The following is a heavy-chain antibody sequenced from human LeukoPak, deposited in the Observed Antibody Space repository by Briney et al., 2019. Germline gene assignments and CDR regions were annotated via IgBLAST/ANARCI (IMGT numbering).Heavy chain of an antibody. CDR2: IYPGDSDT. Sequence: GESLKISCKGSGYSFTSYWIGWVRQMPGKGLEWMGIIYPGDSDTRHSPSFQGQVTISVDKSINTAYLQWSNLRASDTAIYYCARRPYSYGLDVWGQGTAVTVSS. CDR1: GYSFTSYW. J-gene: IGHJ6*02. V-gene: IGHV5-51*01. CDR3: ARRPYSYGLDV. D-gene: IGHD3-16*01.